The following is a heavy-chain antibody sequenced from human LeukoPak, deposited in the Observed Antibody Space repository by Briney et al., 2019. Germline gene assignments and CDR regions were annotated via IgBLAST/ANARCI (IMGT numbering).Heavy chain of an antibody. CDR2: ISYDGSNK. CDR1: GLTFSSYG. Sequence: PGGSLRLSCAASGLTFSSYGMHWVRQAPGKGLEWVAVISYDGSNKYYADSVKGRFTISRDNSKNTLYLQMNSLRAEDTAVYYCAKDTAVRYRLINWFDPWGQGTLVTVSS. CDR3: AKDTAVRYRLINWFDP. V-gene: IGHV3-30*18. J-gene: IGHJ5*02. D-gene: IGHD3-16*02.